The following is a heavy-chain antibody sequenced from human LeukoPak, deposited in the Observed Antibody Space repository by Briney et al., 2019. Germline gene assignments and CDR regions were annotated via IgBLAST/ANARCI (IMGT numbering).Heavy chain of an antibody. CDR2: INHSGST. V-gene: IGHV4-34*01. J-gene: IGHJ4*02. CDR3: ARGLDCSNTSCYGPVDY. CDR1: GGSFSGYY. D-gene: IGHD2-2*01. Sequence: SETLSLTCEVYGGSFSGYYWSWIRQPPGKGLEWIGEINHSGSTNYDPPLKSRVTMSVDTSKNQFFLKLSSVTAADTAVYYCARGLDCSNTSCYGPVDYWGQGTLVTVSS.